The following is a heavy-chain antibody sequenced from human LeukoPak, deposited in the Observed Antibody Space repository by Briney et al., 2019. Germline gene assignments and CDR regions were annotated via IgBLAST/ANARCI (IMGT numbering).Heavy chain of an antibody. CDR2: IIPIFGTA. CDR3: ARDRYSGSYELDAFDI. J-gene: IGHJ3*02. V-gene: IGHV1-69*13. CDR1: GGTFSSYA. D-gene: IGHD1-26*01. Sequence: SVKVSCKASGGTFSSYAISWVRQAPGQGLEWMGGIIPIFGTANYAQKFQGRVTITADESTSTAYMELSSLRSEDTAVYYCARDRYSGSYELDAFDIWGQGTMVTVSS.